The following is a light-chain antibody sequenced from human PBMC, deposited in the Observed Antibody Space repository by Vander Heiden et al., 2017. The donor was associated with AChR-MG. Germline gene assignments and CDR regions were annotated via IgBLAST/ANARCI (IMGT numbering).Light chain of an antibody. CDR1: SSDVGGYNY. V-gene: IGLV2-14*03. Sequence: QSALTQPASVSGSPGQPITISCTGTSSDVGGYNYVSWYQQHPGKAPKLMIYDVNNRPSGVSNRFSGSKSGNTASLTISGLQAEDEADYYCRSYTSSSTWVFGGGTKLTVL. CDR3: RSYTSSSTWV. J-gene: IGLJ3*02. CDR2: DVN.